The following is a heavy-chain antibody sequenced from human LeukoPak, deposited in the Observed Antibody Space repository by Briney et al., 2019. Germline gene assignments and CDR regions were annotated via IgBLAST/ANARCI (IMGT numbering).Heavy chain of an antibody. Sequence: IYITGSTNYNPSLRSRVTMSVDMSKNQFSLKLNSVTAADTAVYYCARDEGWELLRGALDIWGQGTMVTVSS. D-gene: IGHD1-26*01. CDR2: IYITGST. J-gene: IGHJ3*02. CDR3: ARDEGWELLRGALDI. V-gene: IGHV4-4*07.